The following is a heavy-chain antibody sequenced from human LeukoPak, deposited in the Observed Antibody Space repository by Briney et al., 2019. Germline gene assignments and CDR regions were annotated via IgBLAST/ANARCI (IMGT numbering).Heavy chain of an antibody. CDR3: AKTRSWYSSGWFFDY. CDR2: ISGSGYSM. CDR1: GFTLSSYA. Sequence: GGSLRLSCAASGFTLSSYAMTWVRQAPGKGLEWVSTISGSGYSMHYADSVKGRFTISRDNSKNTLYLQMNSLRAEDTAVYYCAKTRSWYSSGWFFDYWGQGTLVTVSS. D-gene: IGHD6-19*01. J-gene: IGHJ4*02. V-gene: IGHV3-23*01.